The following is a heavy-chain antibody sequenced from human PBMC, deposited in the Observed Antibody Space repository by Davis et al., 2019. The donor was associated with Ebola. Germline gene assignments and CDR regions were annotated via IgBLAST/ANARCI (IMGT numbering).Heavy chain of an antibody. V-gene: IGHV3-21*01. D-gene: IGHD1-26*01. CDR1: GFTFSIYS. CDR3: ARAPASGSYYYYYGMDV. Sequence: GGSLRLSCVASGFTFSIYSMNWVRQAPGKGLEWVSSIGNKSSYQFYADSVKGRFTISRDNAKNSLYLQMNSLRAEDTAVYYCARAPASGSYYYYYGMDVWGKGTTVTVSS. CDR2: IGNKSSYQ. J-gene: IGHJ6*04.